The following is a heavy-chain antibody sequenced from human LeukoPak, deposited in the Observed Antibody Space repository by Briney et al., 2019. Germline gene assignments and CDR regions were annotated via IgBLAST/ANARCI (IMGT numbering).Heavy chain of an antibody. J-gene: IGHJ4*02. CDR1: GHSISSGYY. Sequence: SETLSLTCAVSGHSISSGYYWGWIRQPPGKGLEWIGYTYHSGSTYYNPSLKSRVIISVDTSKSHFSLKLNSVTAADTAVYYCVSQYDRSGYYAFDYWGQGTLVTVTS. D-gene: IGHD3-22*01. V-gene: IGHV4-38-2*01. CDR3: VSQYDRSGYYAFDY. CDR2: TYHSGST.